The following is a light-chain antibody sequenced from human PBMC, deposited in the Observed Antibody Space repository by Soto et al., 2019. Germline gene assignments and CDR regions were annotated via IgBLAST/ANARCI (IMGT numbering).Light chain of an antibody. J-gene: IGLJ2*01. CDR1: RSNIGSNT. CDR2: SNS. Sequence: QSVLTQPPSASGTPGQRVTISCSGSRSNIGSNTVNWYQQLPGTAPELLIYSNSQRPSEVPDRFSGSKSGASASLAISGLWSEHEAEYYCPALEGRLNGGVFGRG. CDR3: PALEGRLNGGV. V-gene: IGLV1-44*01.